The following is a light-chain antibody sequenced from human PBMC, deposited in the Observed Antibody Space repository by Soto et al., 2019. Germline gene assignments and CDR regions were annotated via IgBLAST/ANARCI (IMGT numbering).Light chain of an antibody. V-gene: IGKV3-11*01. CDR2: DAS. J-gene: IGKJ5*01. CDR1: QSFSNY. Sequence: EIVLTQSPATLSLSPGERATLSCRASQSFSNYLAWYQQKPGQAPRLLIYDASKRATGSPARFSGRGSGTDFTLTISSLEPEDFAVYYCQQRSNWPPVITFGQGTRLEIK. CDR3: QQRSNWPPVIT.